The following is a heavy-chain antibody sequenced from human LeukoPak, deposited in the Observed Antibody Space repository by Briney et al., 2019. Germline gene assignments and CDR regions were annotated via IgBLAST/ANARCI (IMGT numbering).Heavy chain of an antibody. D-gene: IGHD2-21*02. J-gene: IGHJ4*02. CDR2: ISYDGSNK. V-gene: IGHV3-30*18. Sequence: GGSLRLSCAASGFTFSSYGMHWVRQAPGKGLKWVAVISYDGSNKYYADSVRGRFTISRDNSKNTLYLQMNSLRAEDTAVYYCAKGIHCGGDCYMDYWGQGTLVTVSS. CDR1: GFTFSSYG. CDR3: AKGIHCGGDCYMDY.